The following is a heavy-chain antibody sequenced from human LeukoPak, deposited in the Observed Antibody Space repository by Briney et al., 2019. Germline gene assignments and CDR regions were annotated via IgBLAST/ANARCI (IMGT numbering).Heavy chain of an antibody. Sequence: PSETLSLTCTVSGGSISSYYRSWIRQPPGKGLEWIGYIYYSGSTNYNPSLKSRVTISVDTSKNQFSLKLSSVTAADTAVYYCARSSGYYYHLDYWGQGTLVTVSS. D-gene: IGHD3-22*01. J-gene: IGHJ4*02. CDR1: GGSISSYY. CDR2: IYYSGST. V-gene: IGHV4-59*01. CDR3: ARSSGYYYHLDY.